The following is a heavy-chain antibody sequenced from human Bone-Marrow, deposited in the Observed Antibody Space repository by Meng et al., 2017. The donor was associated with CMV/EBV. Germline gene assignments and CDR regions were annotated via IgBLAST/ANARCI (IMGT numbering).Heavy chain of an antibody. CDR2: IYSGGST. V-gene: IGHV3-NL1*01. J-gene: IGHJ5*02. CDR1: GITFSSYG. D-gene: IGHD3-3*01. CDR3: ARGNREVTIFGVVIEGFDP. Sequence: GESLKISCAASGITFSSYGMHWVRQAPGKGLEWVSVIYSGGSTYYADSVTGRFTISRDNSKNTLYLQMNSLRAEDTAVYYCARGNREVTIFGVVIEGFDPWGQGTLVTVSS.